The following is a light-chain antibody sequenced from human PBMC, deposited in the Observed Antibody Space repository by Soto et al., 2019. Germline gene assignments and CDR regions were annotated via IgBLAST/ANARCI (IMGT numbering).Light chain of an antibody. CDR2: GNN. V-gene: IGLV1-40*01. J-gene: IGLJ2*01. CDR1: SSNIGAGYD. Sequence: QSVLTQPPSVSGAPGQRVTISCTGRSSNIGAGYDVHWYQQLPGTAPKVLIYGNNNRPSGVPDRFSGSKSGTSASLAITGLQAEDEADYYCQSYDSSLSVVFGGGTKLTVL. CDR3: QSYDSSLSVV.